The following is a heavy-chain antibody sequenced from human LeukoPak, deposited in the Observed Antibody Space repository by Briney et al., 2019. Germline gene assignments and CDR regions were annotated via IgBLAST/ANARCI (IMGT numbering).Heavy chain of an antibody. V-gene: IGHV4-34*01. CDR1: GGSFSGYY. J-gene: IGHJ3*02. CDR3: ARDCSSTSCYRAFDI. D-gene: IGHD2-2*01. Sequence: PSETLSLTCAVYGGSFSGYYWSWVRQPPGKGLEWIGEINHSRSTNYNPSLKSRVTISVDTSKNQFSQKLSSVTAADTAVYYCARDCSSTSCYRAFDIWGQGTMVTVS. CDR2: INHSRST.